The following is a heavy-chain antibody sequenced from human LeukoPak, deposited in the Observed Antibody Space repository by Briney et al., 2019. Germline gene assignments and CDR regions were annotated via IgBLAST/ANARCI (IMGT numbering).Heavy chain of an antibody. CDR1: GLTFSSYA. V-gene: IGHV3-30*04. J-gene: IGHJ3*02. CDR2: ISYDGSNK. CDR3: ARDPVWRTHDSSGGDI. D-gene: IGHD3-22*01. Sequence: GGSLRLSCAASGLTFSSYAMHWVRQAPGKGLEWVAVISYDGSNKYYADSVKGRFTISRDNSKNTLYLQMNSLRAEDTAVYYCARDPVWRTHDSSGGDIWGQGTMVTVSS.